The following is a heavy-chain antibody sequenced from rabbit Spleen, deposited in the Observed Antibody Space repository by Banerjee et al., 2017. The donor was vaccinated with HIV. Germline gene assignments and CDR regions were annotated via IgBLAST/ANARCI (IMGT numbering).Heavy chain of an antibody. J-gene: IGHJ4*01. CDR1: GFSFSGGYD. CDR3: ARDGGSYDYIDGYFNL. Sequence: QQLVESGGGLVKPGASLTLTCTASGFSFSGGYDMCWVRQAPGKGLEWIACIDVGDGSTDYASWAKGRFTISKTSSTTVTLQMTSLTAADTATYFCARDGGSYDYIDGYFNLWGQGTLVTVS. CDR2: IDVGDGST. D-gene: IGHD6-1*01. V-gene: IGHV1S40*01.